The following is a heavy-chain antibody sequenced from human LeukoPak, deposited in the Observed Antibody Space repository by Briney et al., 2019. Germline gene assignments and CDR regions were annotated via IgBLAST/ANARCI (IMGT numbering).Heavy chain of an antibody. CDR3: ARDRYYGSGSQPSDH. D-gene: IGHD3-10*01. V-gene: IGHV1-18*04. CDR1: GYTFTGYY. J-gene: IGHJ4*02. CDR2: ISAYNGNT. Sequence: ASVKVSCKASGYTFTGYYMDWVRQAPGQGLEWMGWISAYNGNTNYAQKLQGRVTMTTDTSMGTAYMELRSLRSDDTAVYYCARDRYYGSGSQPSDHWGQGTLVTVSS.